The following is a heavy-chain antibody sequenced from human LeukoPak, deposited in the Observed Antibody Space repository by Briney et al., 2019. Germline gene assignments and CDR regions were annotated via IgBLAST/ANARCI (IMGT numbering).Heavy chain of an antibody. Sequence: GGSLRLSCAASGFTFSSYSMNWVRQAPGKGLDLVSSISSSSSYIYYADSVKGRFTISRDNAKNSLYLQMNSLRAEDTAVYYCARDLYGSGSYYLGYWGQGTLVTVSS. D-gene: IGHD3-10*01. V-gene: IGHV3-21*01. CDR2: ISSSSSYI. CDR1: GFTFSSYS. J-gene: IGHJ4*02. CDR3: ARDLYGSGSYYLGY.